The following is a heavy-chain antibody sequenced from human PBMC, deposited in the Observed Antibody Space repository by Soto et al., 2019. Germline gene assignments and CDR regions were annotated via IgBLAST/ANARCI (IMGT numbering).Heavy chain of an antibody. Sequence: QVQLQESGPGLVRPSETLSLTCDVSGGTMSGFCWGWIRQSPGKGLEWIGHVYYSGATDYNPSLTSRVTISEDTSRRQFSLKLNPVSAADTAVYYCARGGTAARRPGFYFFYMDVWGKGTTVTV. CDR3: ARGGTAARRPGFYFFYMDV. V-gene: IGHV4-59*01. CDR1: GGTMSGFC. CDR2: VYYSGAT. D-gene: IGHD6-6*01. J-gene: IGHJ6*03.